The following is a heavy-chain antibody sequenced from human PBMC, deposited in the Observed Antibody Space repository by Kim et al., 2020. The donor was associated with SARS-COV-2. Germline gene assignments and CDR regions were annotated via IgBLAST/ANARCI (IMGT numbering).Heavy chain of an antibody. V-gene: IGHV1-3*01. CDR2: INAGNGNT. CDR1: GYTFTSYA. J-gene: IGHJ4*02. CDR3: ARDRLLLAVAGPIFDY. Sequence: ASVKVSCKASGYTFTSYAMHWVRQAPGQRLEWMGWINAGNGNTKYSQKFQGRVTITRDTSASTAYMELSSLRSEDTAVYYCARDRLLLAVAGPIFDYWGQGTLVTVSS. D-gene: IGHD6-19*01.